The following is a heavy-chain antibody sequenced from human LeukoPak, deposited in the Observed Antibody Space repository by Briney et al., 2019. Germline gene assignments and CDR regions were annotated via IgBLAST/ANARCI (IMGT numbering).Heavy chain of an antibody. J-gene: IGHJ4*02. D-gene: IGHD5-18*01. CDR2: ISYDGSNK. CDR1: GFTFSSYG. Sequence: PGGSLRLSCAASGFTFSSYGMHWVRQAPGQGLEWVAVISYDGSNKFYADSVKGRFTISRDNSNNTLFLQMNSLRAEDTAVYYCARVGRGYSFKVYYFDYWGQGTLVSVSS. V-gene: IGHV3-30*19. CDR3: ARVGRGYSFKVYYFDY.